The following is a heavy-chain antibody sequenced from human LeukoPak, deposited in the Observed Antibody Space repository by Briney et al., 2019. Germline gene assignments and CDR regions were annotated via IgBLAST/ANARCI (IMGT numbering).Heavy chain of an antibody. D-gene: IGHD1-26*01. CDR1: GGSLSGYY. V-gene: IGHV4-59*01. CDR2: IFYSGST. Sequence: PSETLSLTCTLSGGSLSGYYWSWLRPPPGKGLEWIGYIFYSGSTNYNPSLKSRVTISVDTSKNQFSLKLSSVTAADTAVYYCARGEWDLLFDYWGQGTLVTVSS. J-gene: IGHJ4*02. CDR3: ARGEWDLLFDY.